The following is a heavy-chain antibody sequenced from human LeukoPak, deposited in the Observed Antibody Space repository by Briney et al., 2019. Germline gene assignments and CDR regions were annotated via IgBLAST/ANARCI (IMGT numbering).Heavy chain of an antibody. CDR2: IYSSGTT. V-gene: IGHV4-4*07. Sequence: SETLSLTCTVSGGSISSYYWSWIRQPAGSGLEWIGRIYSSGTTNSNPSLESRVTMSVDMSKNQFSLRLSSVTVAGTAVYYCARGSSGWYSIDYWGQGILVTVSS. CDR3: ARGSSGWYSIDY. CDR1: GGSISSYY. D-gene: IGHD6-19*01. J-gene: IGHJ4*02.